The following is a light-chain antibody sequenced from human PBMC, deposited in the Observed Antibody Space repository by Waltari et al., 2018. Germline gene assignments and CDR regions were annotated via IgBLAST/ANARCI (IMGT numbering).Light chain of an antibody. V-gene: IGKV1-5*03. CDR1: QRISSW. CDR2: KAS. J-gene: IGKJ4*01. CDR3: QHYSSYPPT. Sequence: DIQMTQSPSTLSAYVGDRVTIPCRTSQRISSWLAWYQQKPGKAPKLLIYKASSLERDVPSRFSGSGSGTEFTLTISSLQPDDFATFYCQHYSSYPPTFGGGTKVEIK.